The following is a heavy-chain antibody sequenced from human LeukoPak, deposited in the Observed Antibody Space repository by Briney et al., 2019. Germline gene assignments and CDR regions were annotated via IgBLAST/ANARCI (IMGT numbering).Heavy chain of an antibody. J-gene: IGHJ6*02. CDR3: ASVYKHGMDV. CDR1: GGTFSSYA. CDR2: IIPIFGTA. Sequence: SVKVSCKASGGTFSSYAISWVRQAPGQGLEWMGGIIPIFGTANYAQKFQGRATLTRATSTGTVYMELSSLRSEDTAVYYCASVYKHGMDVWGQGTTVIVSS. D-gene: IGHD5-24*01. V-gene: IGHV1-69*05.